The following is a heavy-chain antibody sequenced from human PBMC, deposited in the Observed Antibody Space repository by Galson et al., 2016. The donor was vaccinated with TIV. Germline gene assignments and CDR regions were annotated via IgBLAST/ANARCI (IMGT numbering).Heavy chain of an antibody. CDR1: GYKFIGYH. CDR2: IKPNRGDT. J-gene: IGHJ3*02. V-gene: IGHV1-2*02. Sequence: SVKVSCKASGYKFIGYHVHWVRQAPGQGLEWMGWIKPNRGDTNVAQKFRGRVTMTRDTSITTAYLELSGLRSDDTAVYYCARVSVAGDYRGGDDAFDIWGLGTMVSVSS. CDR3: ARVSVAGDYRGGDDAFDI. D-gene: IGHD4-17*01.